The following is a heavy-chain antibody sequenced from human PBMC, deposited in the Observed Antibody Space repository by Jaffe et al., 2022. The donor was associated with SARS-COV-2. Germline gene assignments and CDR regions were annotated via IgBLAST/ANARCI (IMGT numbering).Heavy chain of an antibody. CDR1: GFTFSSYS. D-gene: IGHD2-2*02. J-gene: IGHJ4*02. V-gene: IGHV3-21*01. CDR3: ARGPYCSSTSCYIRPPDY. Sequence: EVQLVESGGGLVKPGGSLRLSCAASGFTFSSYSMNWVRQAPGKGLEWVSSISSSSSYIYYADSVKGRFTISRDNAKNSLYLQMNSLRAEDTAVYYCARGPYCSSTSCYIRPPDYWGQGTLVTVSS. CDR2: ISSSSSYI.